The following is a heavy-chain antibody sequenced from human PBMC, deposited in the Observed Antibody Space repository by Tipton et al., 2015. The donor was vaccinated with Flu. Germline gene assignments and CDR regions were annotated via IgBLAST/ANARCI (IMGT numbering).Heavy chain of an antibody. CDR2: IYPGDSDT. D-gene: IGHD6-6*01. Sequence: QLVQSGAEVKKPGESLKISCKGSGYSFTSYWIGWVRQMPGKGLEWMGIIYPGDSDTRYSPSFQGQVTISADKSISTAYLQWSSLKASDTAMYYCARSRSSIAARPRRNWFDPWGQGTLVTVSS. CDR1: GYSFTSYW. CDR3: ARSRSSIAARPRRNWFDP. J-gene: IGHJ5*02. V-gene: IGHV5-51*01.